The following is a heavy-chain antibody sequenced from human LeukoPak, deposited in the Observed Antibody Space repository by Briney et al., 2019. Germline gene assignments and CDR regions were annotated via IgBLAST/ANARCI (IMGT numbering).Heavy chain of an antibody. CDR1: GGSISSANYY. CDR3: AREKDYYDSSGYGRSFDY. D-gene: IGHD3-22*01. CDR2: IYYSGST. J-gene: IGHJ4*02. V-gene: IGHV4-30-4*08. Sequence: SETLSLTCTVSGGSISSANYYWGWIRQPPGKGLEWIGYIYYSGSTYYNPSLKSRVTISVDTSKNQFSLKLSSVTAADTAVYYCAREKDYYDSSGYGRSFDYWGQGTLVTVSS.